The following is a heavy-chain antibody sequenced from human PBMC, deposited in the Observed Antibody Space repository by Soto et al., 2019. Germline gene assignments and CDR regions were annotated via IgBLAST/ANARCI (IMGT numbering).Heavy chain of an antibody. CDR1: GFTFSTYG. V-gene: IGHV3-30*18. D-gene: IGHD3-22*01. CDR2: ISSVGKSE. CDR3: AKTITTYSGDSRGRGALVDY. Sequence: QVQLVESGGGVVQPGRSLRLSCAASGFTFSTYGMHWVRQPPGKGLEWVAVISSVGKSEHYADPVKGRFSISRDNSKNTLSLQMNSLRVEDTAVYYCAKTITTYSGDSRGRGALVDYWGQGTLVTVSS. J-gene: IGHJ4*02.